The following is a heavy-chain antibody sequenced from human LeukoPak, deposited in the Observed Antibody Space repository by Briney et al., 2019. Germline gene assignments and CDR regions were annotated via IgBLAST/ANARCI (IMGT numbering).Heavy chain of an antibody. CDR2: IYYSGST. CDR3: ARGGTVRNGMDV. V-gene: IGHV4-59*12. Sequence: SETLPLTCTVSGGSISSYYWSWIRQPPGKGLEWIGYIYYSGSTNYNPSLKSRVTISVDTSRNQFSLKLSSVTAADTAVYYCARGGTVRNGMDVRGQGTTVTVSS. D-gene: IGHD1-26*01. J-gene: IGHJ6*02. CDR1: GGSISSYY.